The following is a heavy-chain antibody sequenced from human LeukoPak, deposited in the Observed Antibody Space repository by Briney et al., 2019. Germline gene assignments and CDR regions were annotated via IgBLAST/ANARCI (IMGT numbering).Heavy chain of an antibody. D-gene: IGHD3-3*01. CDR3: ARDRPAYDFWSGYYYYYYMDV. J-gene: IGHJ6*03. V-gene: IGHV1-2*02. CDR2: INPNSGGT. Sequence: ASVKVSCKASGYTFTSYDINWVRQATGQGLEWMGWINPNSGGTNYAQKFQGRVTMTRDTSISTAYMELSRLRSGDTAVYYCARDRPAYDFWSGYYYYYYMDVWGKGTTVTVSS. CDR1: GYTFTSYD.